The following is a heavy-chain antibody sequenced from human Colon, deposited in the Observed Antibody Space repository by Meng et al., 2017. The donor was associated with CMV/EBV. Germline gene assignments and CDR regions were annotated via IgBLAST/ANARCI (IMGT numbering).Heavy chain of an antibody. D-gene: IGHD3-3*01. CDR1: GDPVSSTKYF. V-gene: IGHV4-39*07. CDR3: VRSSYFDFWSGYSPMYYFDL. J-gene: IGHJ4*02. CDR2: VYYTGST. Sequence: SETLSLTCTVSGDPVSSTKYFWGWIRRPPGKGLEWIGSVYYTGSTYSDPSLKSRAKISVDLSKNQFSLNLRAVTAADTAVYYCVRSSYFDFWSGYSPMYYFDLWGQGMLVTVSS.